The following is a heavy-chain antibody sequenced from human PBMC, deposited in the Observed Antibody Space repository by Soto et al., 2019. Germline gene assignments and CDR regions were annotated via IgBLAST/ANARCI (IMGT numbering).Heavy chain of an antibody. CDR1: GGSLSSGAYY. D-gene: IGHD6-19*01. CDR2: IYYSGST. V-gene: IGHV4-31*03. CDR3: ARGSAVAGRNRYFDL. Sequence: QVQLQESGPGLVKPSQTLSLTCPVSGGSLSSGAYYWSWIRQPPGKGLEWIGYIYYSGSTHYNPSLKSRVTTSIDTSKNQFSLKVNSVTAADTAVYYCARGSAVAGRNRYFDLWGRGTLVTVSS. J-gene: IGHJ2*01.